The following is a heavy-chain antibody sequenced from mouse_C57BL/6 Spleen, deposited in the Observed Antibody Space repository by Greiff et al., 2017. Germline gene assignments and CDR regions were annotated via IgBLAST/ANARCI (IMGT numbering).Heavy chain of an antibody. CDR3: ARSANWDGGAMDY. CDR2: IGPGSGST. J-gene: IGHJ4*01. Sequence: QVQLKQSGAELVKPGASVKISCKASGYTFTDYYINWVKQRPGQGLEWIGMIGPGSGSTYYNEQFKGKATLTADKSSSTAYMQLSRLTSEDSAIYFCARSANWDGGAMDYGGQGTSVTVSS. D-gene: IGHD4-1*01. CDR1: GYTFTDYY. V-gene: IGHV1-77*01.